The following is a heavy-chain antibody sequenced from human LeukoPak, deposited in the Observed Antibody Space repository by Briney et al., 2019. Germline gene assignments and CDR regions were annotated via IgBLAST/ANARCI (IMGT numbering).Heavy chain of an antibody. Sequence: GGSLRLSCAASGFTFSSYEMNWVRQAPGKGLERVSYISGSGASIYYADSVKGRFTISRENAKNSLYLQMNSLRSEDTAVYYCARDLGNYGSDYWGQGILVTVSS. V-gene: IGHV3-48*03. CDR2: ISGSGASI. J-gene: IGHJ4*02. CDR1: GFTFSSYE. CDR3: ARDLGNYGSDY. D-gene: IGHD1-7*01.